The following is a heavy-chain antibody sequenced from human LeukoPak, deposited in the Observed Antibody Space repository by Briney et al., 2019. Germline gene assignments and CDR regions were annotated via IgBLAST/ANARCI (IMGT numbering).Heavy chain of an antibody. V-gene: IGHV3-30*18. CDR1: GFTFSTFR. CDR2: ISDDGINK. J-gene: IGHJ4*02. CDR3: VKDRFGTFLEWLFDY. D-gene: IGHD3-3*02. Sequence: GGSLRLSCAASGFTFSTFRMYWVRQAPGKGLEWVALISDDGINKYYADSVKGRFTISRDNSKNTVFLQMNSLRPGDTAVYYCVKDRFGTFLEWLFDYWGQGTLVTVSS.